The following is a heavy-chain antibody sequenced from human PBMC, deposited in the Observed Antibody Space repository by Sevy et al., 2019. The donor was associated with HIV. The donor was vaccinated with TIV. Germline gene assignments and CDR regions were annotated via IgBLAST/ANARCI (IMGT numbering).Heavy chain of an antibody. CDR3: ARTTSGLSEYEPLDNARFYGMDV. V-gene: IGHV3-21*01. J-gene: IGHJ6*02. D-gene: IGHD4-17*01. Sequence: GGSLRLSCAASGFTFRSYSMNWVRQAPGRGLEWVSSITSSSSFIFYADSVKGRFTISRDNAKNSLFLQMNSLIAEDTAVYYCARTTSGLSEYEPLDNARFYGMDVWGQGTTVTVSS. CDR2: ITSSSSFI. CDR1: GFTFRSYS.